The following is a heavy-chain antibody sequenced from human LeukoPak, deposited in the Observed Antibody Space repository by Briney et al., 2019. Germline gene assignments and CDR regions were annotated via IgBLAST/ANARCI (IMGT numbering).Heavy chain of an antibody. Sequence: EASVKVSCKASGYTFTGYYMHWVRQAPGQGLEWMGWINPNSGGTNYAQKFRGRVTMTRDTSISTAYMELSRLRSDDMAVYYCARGSCSGGSCYSRWFDPWGQGTLVTVSS. CDR1: GYTFTGYY. V-gene: IGHV1-2*02. D-gene: IGHD2-15*01. CDR2: INPNSGGT. J-gene: IGHJ5*02. CDR3: ARGSCSGGSCYSRWFDP.